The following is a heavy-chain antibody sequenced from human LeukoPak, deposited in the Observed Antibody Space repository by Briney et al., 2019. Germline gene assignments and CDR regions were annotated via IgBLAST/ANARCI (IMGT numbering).Heavy chain of an antibody. D-gene: IGHD5-12*01. J-gene: IGHJ5*02. CDR2: IYYFGST. Sequence: SETLSLTCTVSGYSISSGYYWGWIRQPPGKGLEWIGYIYYFGSTNYNPSLKSRVTISVDTSKNQFSLKLSSVTAADTAVYYCARRRGYDTRRRFDPWGQGTLVTVSS. V-gene: IGHV4-38-2*02. CDR1: GYSISSGYY. CDR3: ARRRGYDTRRRFDP.